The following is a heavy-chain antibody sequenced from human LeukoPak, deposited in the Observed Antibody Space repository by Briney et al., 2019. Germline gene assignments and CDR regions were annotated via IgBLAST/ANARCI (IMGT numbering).Heavy chain of an antibody. CDR3: ARRRFLDRSSVYYMDV. V-gene: IGHV5-51*01. CDR2: ISPGDSDT. Sequence: GASLKISCKGSGYSFTSYWIGWVRQLPGKGLEWMGIISPGDSDTRYSPSFQGQVTTSADKSTSTAYLQWSSLKASDTAMYYCARRRFLDRSSVYYMDVWGKGTTVTVSS. D-gene: IGHD3-3*01. J-gene: IGHJ6*03. CDR1: GYSFTSYW.